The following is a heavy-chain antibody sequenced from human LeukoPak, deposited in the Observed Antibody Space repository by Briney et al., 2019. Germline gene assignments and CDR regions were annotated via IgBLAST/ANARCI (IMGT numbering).Heavy chain of an antibody. Sequence: PSETLSLTXTVSGYSISSGYYWGWIRQPPGKGLEWIGSIYHSGSTYYNPSLKSRVTISVDTSKNQFSLKLSSVTAADTAVYYCAARGRAHYYDSSGLNWGQGTLVTVSS. CDR2: IYHSGST. V-gene: IGHV4-38-2*02. J-gene: IGHJ4*02. D-gene: IGHD3-22*01. CDR1: GYSISSGYY. CDR3: AARGRAHYYDSSGLN.